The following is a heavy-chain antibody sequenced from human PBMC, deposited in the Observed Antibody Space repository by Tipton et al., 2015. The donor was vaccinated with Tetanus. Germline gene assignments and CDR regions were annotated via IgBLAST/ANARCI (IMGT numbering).Heavy chain of an antibody. J-gene: IGHJ4*02. Sequence: QLVQSGAEVKKPGESLKISCKGSGYTFTSYWIGWVRQMPGKGPEWMGIIYPGDSDTRYSPSFQGQVTISADKSISTAYLQWSSLKASDTAMYYCARRTGPIYSSSDFDYWGQGTLVTVPS. CDR2: IYPGDSDT. D-gene: IGHD6-6*01. CDR3: ARRTGPIYSSSDFDY. V-gene: IGHV5-51*03. CDR1: GYTFTSYW.